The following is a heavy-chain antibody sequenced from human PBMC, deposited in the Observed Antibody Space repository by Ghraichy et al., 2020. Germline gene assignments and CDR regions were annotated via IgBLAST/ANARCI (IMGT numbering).Heavy chain of an antibody. CDR3: VANSDYDYRSGYDYYFDY. CDR2: IVVDSGNT. V-gene: IGHV1-58*01. D-gene: IGHD3-3*01. Sequence: SVKVSCKASGFTFTTSAVQWVRQARGQRLEWIGWIVVDSGNTNYAQKFQERVTITRDMSTRTAYMELGSLRSEDTAVYYCVANSDYDYRSGYDYYFDYWGKGTLVTVSS. CDR1: GFTFTTSA. J-gene: IGHJ4*02.